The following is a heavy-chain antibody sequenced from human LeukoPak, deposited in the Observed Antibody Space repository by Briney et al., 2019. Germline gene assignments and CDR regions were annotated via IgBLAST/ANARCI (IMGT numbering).Heavy chain of an antibody. CDR3: VRHERDFDY. CDR1: GYPFTAYV. V-gene: IGHV1-3*01. J-gene: IGHJ4*02. D-gene: IGHD1-1*01. Sequence: ASVKVSCKASGYPFTAYVIHWVRQAPGQRLEWMGWINAGNGNTKYSQKFQGRVTITRDTSASTVYMELTSLRSEDTAVYYCVRHERDFDYWGQGILVTVSS. CDR2: INAGNGNT.